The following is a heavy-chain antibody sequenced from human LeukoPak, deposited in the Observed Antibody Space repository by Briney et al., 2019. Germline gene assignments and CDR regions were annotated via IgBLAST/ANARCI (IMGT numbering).Heavy chain of an antibody. CDR2: ISSSSSTI. CDR1: GFTFSSYS. Sequence: PGGSLRLSCAASGFTFSSYSMNWVRQAPGKGLEWVSYISSSSSTIYYADSVKGRFTISRDNAKNSLYLQMNSLRAEDTAVYYCARDSSGYYPHTLDYWGQGTLVTVSS. D-gene: IGHD3-22*01. CDR3: ARDSSGYYPHTLDY. J-gene: IGHJ4*02. V-gene: IGHV3-48*01.